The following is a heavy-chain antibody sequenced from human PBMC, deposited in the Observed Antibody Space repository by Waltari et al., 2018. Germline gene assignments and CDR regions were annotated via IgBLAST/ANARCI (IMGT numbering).Heavy chain of an antibody. D-gene: IGHD2-15*01. J-gene: IGHJ4*02. CDR1: GGSFSGYY. CDR3: ARISVDYFDY. CDR2: INHSGST. Sequence: QVQLQQWGAGLLKPSETLSLTCAVYGGSFSGYYWSWIRQPPGKGLEWIGEINHSGSTNYNPSLKSRGPISVDTSKNQFSLKLSSVAAADTAVYYCARISVDYFDYWGQGTLVTVSS. V-gene: IGHV4-34*01.